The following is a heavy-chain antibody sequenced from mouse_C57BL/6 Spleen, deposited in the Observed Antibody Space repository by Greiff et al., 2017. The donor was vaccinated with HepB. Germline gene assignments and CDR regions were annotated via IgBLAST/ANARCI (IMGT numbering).Heavy chain of an antibody. J-gene: IGHJ2*01. CDR3: ARDLGDYFYFDY. V-gene: IGHV5-4*01. Sequence: DVQLVESGGGLVKPGGSLKLSCAASGFTFSSYAMSWVRQTPEKRLEWVATISDGGSYTYYPDNVKGRFTISRDNAKNNLYLQMSHLKSEDTAMYYCARDLGDYFYFDYWGQGTTLTVSS. D-gene: IGHD1-1*01. CDR2: ISDGGSYT. CDR1: GFTFSSYA.